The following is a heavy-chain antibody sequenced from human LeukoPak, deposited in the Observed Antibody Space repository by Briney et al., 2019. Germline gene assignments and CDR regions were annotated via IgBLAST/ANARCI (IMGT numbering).Heavy chain of an antibody. V-gene: IGHV3-66*01. CDR1: GFTVSTNY. CDR3: ARDPFYYDSSGYHYFDY. Sequence: PGGSLTLSCVASGFTVSTNYMSWVRQAPGKGLEWVSVISSGGSTYYADFVKGRFTISRDNSKNTLYLQMNSLRAEDTAVYYCARDPFYYDSSGYHYFDYWGQGTLVTVSS. J-gene: IGHJ4*02. CDR2: ISSGGST. D-gene: IGHD3-22*01.